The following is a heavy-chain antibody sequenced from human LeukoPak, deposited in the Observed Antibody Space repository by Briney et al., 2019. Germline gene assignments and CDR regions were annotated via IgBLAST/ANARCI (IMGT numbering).Heavy chain of an antibody. Sequence: GGSLRLSCSASGFTFNIYAMHWVRQAPGKGLEWVAVTSYDGGIKYYADFVKGRFTISRDNSKSTLYLQMNSLRADDTAVYYCARAETGVVVVAATPFDYWGQGTLVTVSS. D-gene: IGHD2-15*01. CDR3: ARAETGVVVVAATPFDY. J-gene: IGHJ4*02. CDR1: GFTFNIYA. CDR2: TSYDGGIK. V-gene: IGHV3-30*01.